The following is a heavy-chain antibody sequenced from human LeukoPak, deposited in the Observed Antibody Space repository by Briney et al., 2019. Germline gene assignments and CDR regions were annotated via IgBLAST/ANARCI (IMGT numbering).Heavy chain of an antibody. CDR2: INTDGSRT. V-gene: IGHV3-74*01. J-gene: IGHJ4*01. Sequence: GGSLRLSCAASGFTFSHYWMHWVRQDPGKGLLSVSRINTDGSRTDYADSVKGRFTISRDNAKNTLYLQMDSLRAEDTAVYYCVRGSNDWVGVDYWGQGTPVTVSS. CDR3: VRGSNDWVGVDY. D-gene: IGHD6-19*01. CDR1: GFTFSHYW.